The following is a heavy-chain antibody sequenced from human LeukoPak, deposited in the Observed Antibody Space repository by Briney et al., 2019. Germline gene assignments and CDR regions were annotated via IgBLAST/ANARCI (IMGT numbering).Heavy chain of an antibody. V-gene: IGHV3-53*05. CDR1: GFTVSSNY. D-gene: IGHD1-26*01. J-gene: IGHJ3*02. Sequence: PGGSPRLSCAASGFTVSSNYMSWVRQAPGKGLEWVSVICSDGNTYYADSVKGRFTISRDNSKNTLYLQMNSLRAEDTAVYYCARDFSGRGDAFDIWGQGTMVTVSS. CDR2: ICSDGNT. CDR3: ARDFSGRGDAFDI.